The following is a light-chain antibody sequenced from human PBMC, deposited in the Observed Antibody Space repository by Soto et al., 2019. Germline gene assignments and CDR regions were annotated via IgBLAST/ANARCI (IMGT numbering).Light chain of an antibody. J-gene: IGKJ2*01. CDR3: QQYNNWPPYT. Sequence: EIVMTQSPDTLSVSPGERATFSCRASQSVRSNLAWYQQKPGQAPRLLIYGASTRATGIPAKFSGSGSGTEFTLTISSLQSEDFAVYYCQQYNNWPPYTFGQGTKLEIK. CDR2: GAS. CDR1: QSVRSN. V-gene: IGKV3-15*01.